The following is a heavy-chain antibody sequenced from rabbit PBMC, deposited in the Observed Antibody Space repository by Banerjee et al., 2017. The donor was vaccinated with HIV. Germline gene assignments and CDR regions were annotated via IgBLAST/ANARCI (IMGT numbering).Heavy chain of an antibody. V-gene: IGHV1S45*01. Sequence: QEQLVEYGGDLVQPEGSLTLTCTASGFSFNNYWICWVRQAPGKGLEWIACIDGGSSGSTYYASWAEGRFTISKTSSTTVTLQMTSLTAADTATYFCARANYGGYGYTGLWGPGTLVTVS. J-gene: IGHJ4*01. D-gene: IGHD6-1*01. CDR2: IDGGSSGST. CDR1: GFSFNNYW. CDR3: ARANYGGYGYTGL.